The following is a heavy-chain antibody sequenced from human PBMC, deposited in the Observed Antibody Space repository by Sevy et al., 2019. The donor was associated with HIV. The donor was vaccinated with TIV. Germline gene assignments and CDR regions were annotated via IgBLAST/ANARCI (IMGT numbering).Heavy chain of an antibody. CDR2: IKQDGSEK. CDR3: ARDEGCGSTTCYGFAFDI. D-gene: IGHD2-2*01. Sequence: GGSLRLSCAASGFTFSSYWMSWVRQAPGKGLEWVANIKQDGSEKNYVDSVKGRFTIFRDNAKNSLYLQMNSLRAEDTAVYYCARDEGCGSTTCYGFAFDIWGQGTRVTVSS. J-gene: IGHJ3*02. V-gene: IGHV3-7*01. CDR1: GFTFSSYW.